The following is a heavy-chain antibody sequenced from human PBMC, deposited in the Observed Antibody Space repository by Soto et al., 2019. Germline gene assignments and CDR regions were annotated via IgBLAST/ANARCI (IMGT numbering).Heavy chain of an antibody. Sequence: QVQQLESGPGLVKPWDTLSLTCTVSGAYISDFSWSWVRQPAGKGLEWIGRITVNGNTQYNPSFRSRVTMSMDTSRNQFSLNLQSATAADTALYYCARESGENWTYEAHWGQGTLVTVSS. CDR3: ARESGENWTYEAH. CDR1: GAYISDFS. V-gene: IGHV4-4*07. J-gene: IGHJ1*01. CDR2: ITVNGNT. D-gene: IGHD1-7*01.